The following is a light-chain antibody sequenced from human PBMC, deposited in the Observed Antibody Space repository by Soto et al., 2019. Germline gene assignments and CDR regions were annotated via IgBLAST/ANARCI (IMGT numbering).Light chain of an antibody. Sequence: IQLTQSPSSLSASVGDRGTITCRASQGISSDLAWYQQKPGKAPKLLIYSASTLQNGVPSRFSGSGSGTDFTHTINGLQPEDFATYYCQQLNSYPVTFGQVTRLEIQ. CDR3: QQLNSYPVT. J-gene: IGKJ5*01. CDR1: QGISSD. CDR2: SAS. V-gene: IGKV1-9*01.